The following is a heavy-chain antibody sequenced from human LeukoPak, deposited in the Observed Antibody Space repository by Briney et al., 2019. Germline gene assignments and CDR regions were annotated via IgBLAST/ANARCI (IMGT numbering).Heavy chain of an antibody. V-gene: IGHV4-39*07. CDR3: ATDSSGYRRNAFDI. Sequence: TSSETLSLTCTVSGGSISSSNYWGWIRQPPGKRLEWIGSVYYSGSTYYNPSLKSRVTISVDTSKNQFSLKLSSVTAADTAVYYCATDSSGYRRNAFDIWGQGTMVTVSS. CDR2: VYYSGST. CDR1: GGSISSSNY. J-gene: IGHJ3*02. D-gene: IGHD3-22*01.